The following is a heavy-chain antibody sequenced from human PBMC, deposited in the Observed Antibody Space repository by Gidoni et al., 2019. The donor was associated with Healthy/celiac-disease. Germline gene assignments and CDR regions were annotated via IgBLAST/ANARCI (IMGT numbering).Heavy chain of an antibody. V-gene: IGHV1-69*01. CDR3: ARGSSQFVVVPAAPPRECFDP. CDR1: GGTFSSYA. J-gene: IGHJ5*02. Sequence: QVQLVQSGAEVKKPGSSVKVSCKASGGTFSSYAISWVRQAPGQGLEWMGGIIPIFGTANYAQKFQGRVTITADESTSTAYMELSSLRSEDTAVYYCARGSSQFVVVPAAPPRECFDPWGQGTLVTVSS. CDR2: IIPIFGTA. D-gene: IGHD2-2*01.